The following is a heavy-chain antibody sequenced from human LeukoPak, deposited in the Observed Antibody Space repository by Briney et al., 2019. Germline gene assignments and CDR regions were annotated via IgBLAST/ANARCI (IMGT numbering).Heavy chain of an antibody. CDR1: GYTFTGYY. CDR2: INPNSGGT. J-gene: IGHJ4*02. D-gene: IGHD6-19*01. V-gene: IGHV1-2*02. CDR3: ARAGRIAVAVGGTASV. Sequence: ASVKVSCKASGYTFTGYYMHWVRQAPGQGLEWMGWINPNSGGTNYAQEFQGRVTMTRDTSISTAYMELSRLRSDDTAVYYCARAGRIAVAVGGTASVWGQGTLVTVSS.